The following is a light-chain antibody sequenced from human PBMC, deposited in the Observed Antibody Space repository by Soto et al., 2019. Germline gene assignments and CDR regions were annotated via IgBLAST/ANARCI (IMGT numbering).Light chain of an antibody. Sequence: EIVLTQSPGPLSLSPGERATLSCRASQSVSSSYLAWYQQKPGQAPSLLIYGASSSATGIPDRFSGSGSGTDFTLTVSRLEPEDFAVYSCQTDGSSPPLSFGGGTKVEIK. J-gene: IGKJ4*01. CDR1: QSVSSSY. CDR2: GAS. CDR3: QTDGSSPPLS. V-gene: IGKV3-20*01.